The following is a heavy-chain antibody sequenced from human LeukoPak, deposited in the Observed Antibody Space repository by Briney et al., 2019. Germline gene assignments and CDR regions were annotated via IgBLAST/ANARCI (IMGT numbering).Heavy chain of an antibody. D-gene: IGHD2-15*01. V-gene: IGHV4-39*01. CDR3: ARHQRYRSGGNCANYFDY. CDR2: IYYSGST. J-gene: IGHJ4*02. Sequence: SETLSLTYTVSGGSISSSSYYWGWIRQPPGKGLEWIGSIYYSGSTYYNPSLKSRVTISVDTSKNQFSLKLSSVTAADTAVYYCARHQRYRSGGNCANYFDYWGQGTLVTVSS. CDR1: GGSISSSSYY.